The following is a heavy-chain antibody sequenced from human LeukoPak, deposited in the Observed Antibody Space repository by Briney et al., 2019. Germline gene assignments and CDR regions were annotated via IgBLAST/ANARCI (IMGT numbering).Heavy chain of an antibody. J-gene: IGHJ4*02. CDR2: ISGSGGDT. CDR1: GFTFSNFL. D-gene: IGHD2-21*02. CDR3: ARVRLGGFCGGDCPLDY. V-gene: IGHV3-23*01. Sequence: GGSLRLSCAASGFTFSNFLMTWVRQAPGKGPEWVSAISGSGGDTYYADSVKGRFTISRDNSKNTLYLQMNSLRAEDTAVYYCARVRLGGFCGGDCPLDYWGQGTLVTVSS.